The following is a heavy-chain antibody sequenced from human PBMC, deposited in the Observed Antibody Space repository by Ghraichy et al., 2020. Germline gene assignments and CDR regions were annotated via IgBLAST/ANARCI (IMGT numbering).Heavy chain of an antibody. V-gene: IGHV3-48*02. CDR3: ARDRRYSSSPGYFDL. Sequence: GGSLRLSCAASGFTFSSYSMNWVRQAPGKGLEWVSYISSSSSTIYYADSVKGRFTISRDNAKNSLYLQMNSLRDEDTAVYYCARDRRYSSSPGYFDLWGRGTLVTVSS. D-gene: IGHD6-6*01. CDR2: ISSSSSTI. CDR1: GFTFSSYS. J-gene: IGHJ2*01.